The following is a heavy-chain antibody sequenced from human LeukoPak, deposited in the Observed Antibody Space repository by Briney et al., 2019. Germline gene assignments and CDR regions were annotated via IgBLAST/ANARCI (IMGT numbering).Heavy chain of an antibody. CDR1: GMTFERHG. V-gene: IGHV3-30*02. CDR2: IKYDGSRT. Sequence: GGSLRLSCAVSGMTFERHGMHWVRQPPGKGLEWLAFIKYDGSRTDYEDSVKGRFTVSRDNSKNTLYLQMNSLRAEDTAVYYCAKDLGGIAALFDYWGQGTLVTVSS. D-gene: IGHD6-13*01. J-gene: IGHJ4*02. CDR3: AKDLGGIAALFDY.